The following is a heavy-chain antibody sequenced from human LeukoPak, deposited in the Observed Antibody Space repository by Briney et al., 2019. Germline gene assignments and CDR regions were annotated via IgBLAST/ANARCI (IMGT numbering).Heavy chain of an antibody. CDR2: IYYSGST. Sequence: SETLSLTCTVSGGSISSSSYYWGWIRQPPGKGLEWIGSIYYSGSTYYNPSLKSRVTISVDTSKNQLSLRLTSVTAADTAMYYCAREGIAVIDTYYYYYMDVWGKGTTATVS. D-gene: IGHD6-19*01. CDR1: GGSISSSSYY. J-gene: IGHJ6*03. CDR3: AREGIAVIDTYYYYYMDV. V-gene: IGHV4-39*07.